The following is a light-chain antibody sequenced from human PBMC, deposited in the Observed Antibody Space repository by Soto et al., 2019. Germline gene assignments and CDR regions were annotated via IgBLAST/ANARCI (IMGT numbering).Light chain of an antibody. CDR1: QTISSW. CDR3: QQYNSFPIT. V-gene: IGKV1-5*01. J-gene: IGKJ5*01. Sequence: DIQMTQSPSTLSGSVGDRVTITCRASQTISSWLAWYQQKPGKAPKLLIYAASSLQSGVPSRFSGNGSGADFTLTISSLQPEDFAIYYCQQYNSFPITFGQGTRLEIK. CDR2: AAS.